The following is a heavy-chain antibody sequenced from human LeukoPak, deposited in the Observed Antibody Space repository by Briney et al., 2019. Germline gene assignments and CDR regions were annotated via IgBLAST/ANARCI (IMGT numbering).Heavy chain of an antibody. V-gene: IGHV4-59*01. CDR3: TRGGYNYDSPPGDPFDY. D-gene: IGHD5-18*01. CDR1: GGSISSYY. CDR2: IYYRGNT. Sequence: PSETLSLTCTVSGGSISSYYWSWIRQPPGKGLEWIGYIYYRGNTNYNPSLKSRVTMSVDMSKNQFPLKLSSVTAADTAVYYCTRGGYNYDSPPGDPFDYWGQGTLVTVSS. J-gene: IGHJ4*02.